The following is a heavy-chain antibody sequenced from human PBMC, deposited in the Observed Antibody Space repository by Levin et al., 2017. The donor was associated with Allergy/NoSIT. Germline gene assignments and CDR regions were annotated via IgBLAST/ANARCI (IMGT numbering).Heavy chain of an antibody. CDR2: INPSGGST. CDR3: ARDLGSYGYHNAFDI. D-gene: IGHD5-18*01. Sequence: ASVKVSCKASGYTFTSYYMHWVRQAPGQGLEWMGIINPSGGSTSYAQKFQGRVTMTRDTSTSTVYMELSSLRSEDTAVYYCARDLGSYGYHNAFDIWGQGTMVTVSS. V-gene: IGHV1-46*01. J-gene: IGHJ3*02. CDR1: GYTFTSYY.